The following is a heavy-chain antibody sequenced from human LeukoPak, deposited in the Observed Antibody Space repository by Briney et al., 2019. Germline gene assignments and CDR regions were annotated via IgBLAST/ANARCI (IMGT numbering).Heavy chain of an antibody. CDR2: ISSSSSYI. Sequence: GGSLGLSCAASGFTFSNYDMNWVRQAPGKGLERVSSISSSSSYIYYADSVKGRFAISRDNAKNSLYLQMYSLRAEDSAVYYCAGTYGSGSYPNYWGQGTLVTVSS. CDR1: GFTFSNYD. D-gene: IGHD3-10*01. J-gene: IGHJ4*02. CDR3: AGTYGSGSYPNY. V-gene: IGHV3-21*01.